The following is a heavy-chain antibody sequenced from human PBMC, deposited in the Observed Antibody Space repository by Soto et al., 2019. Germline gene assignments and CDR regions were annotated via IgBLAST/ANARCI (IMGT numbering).Heavy chain of an antibody. D-gene: IGHD3-22*01. CDR1: GGCFSGHY. Sequence: PSDSLSLTCAVYGGCFSGHYCSWIRQPPGKGLEWIGEINHSGGTSYNPSLKSRVTISVDTSKSQFSLKLTSVTAADRAVYYCARGRVDTVDSSGFYEYWGQATPVTVPQ. CDR3: ARGRVDTVDSSGFYEY. J-gene: IGHJ4*02. CDR2: INHSGGT. V-gene: IGHV4-34*01.